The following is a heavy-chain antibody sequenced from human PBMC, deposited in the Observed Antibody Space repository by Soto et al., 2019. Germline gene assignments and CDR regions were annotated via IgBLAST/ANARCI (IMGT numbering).Heavy chain of an antibody. CDR2: VSASGVTT. CDR3: AKDMGPGSGTALDY. J-gene: IGHJ4*02. Sequence: GGSLRLSCAASGFTFSSHGMSWVRQAPGKGLEWVSTVSASGVTTFYGDSVKGRFTVSRDNSKNTLYLQMNSLRVEDTAIYYCAKDMGPGSGTALDYWGQGTLVTVSS. V-gene: IGHV3-23*01. CDR1: GFTFSSHG. D-gene: IGHD3-10*01.